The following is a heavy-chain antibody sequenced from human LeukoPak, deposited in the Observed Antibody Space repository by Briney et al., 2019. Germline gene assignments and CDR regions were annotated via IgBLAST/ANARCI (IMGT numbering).Heavy chain of an antibody. D-gene: IGHD2-2*02. CDR1: GGSISSGGYY. CDR2: IYYSGST. Sequence: SETLSLTCTVSGGSISSGGYYWSWIRQHPGKGLEWIGYIYYSGSTYYNPSLKSRVTISVDTSKNQFSLKLSSVTAADTAVYYCARVYCSSTSCYSSVDGPVYAFDIWGQGTMVTVSS. V-gene: IGHV4-31*03. J-gene: IGHJ3*02. CDR3: ARVYCSSTSCYSSVDGPVYAFDI.